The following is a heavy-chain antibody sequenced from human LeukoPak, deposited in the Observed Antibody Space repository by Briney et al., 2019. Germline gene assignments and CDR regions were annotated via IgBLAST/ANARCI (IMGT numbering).Heavy chain of an antibody. V-gene: IGHV3-21*01. Sequence: PGGSLRLSCAASGFLFGGHAMMWVRQAPGKGLECVSSISSSATYINYADSVKGRFTISRDNAKNSLFLGMNSLRAEDAAVYHCVRAAIRVDFFDSWGQGTLVTVSS. J-gene: IGHJ4*02. D-gene: IGHD2-2*01. CDR3: VRAAIRVDFFDS. CDR2: ISSSATYI. CDR1: GFLFGGHA.